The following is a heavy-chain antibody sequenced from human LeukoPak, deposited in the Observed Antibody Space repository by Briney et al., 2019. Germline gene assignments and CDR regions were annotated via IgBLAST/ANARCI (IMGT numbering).Heavy chain of an antibody. CDR2: ISSSSSTI. J-gene: IGHJ4*02. V-gene: IGHV3-48*02. Sequence: PGGSLTLSCAASGFTFRSYSMNWVRQALGKGLEWVSYISSSSSTIYYADSVKGRFTISRDNAKNSLYLQMHSLRDEDTAVYYCARERTTVTSPLFDYWGQGTLVTVSS. D-gene: IGHD4-17*01. CDR3: ARERTTVTSPLFDY. CDR1: GFTFRSYS.